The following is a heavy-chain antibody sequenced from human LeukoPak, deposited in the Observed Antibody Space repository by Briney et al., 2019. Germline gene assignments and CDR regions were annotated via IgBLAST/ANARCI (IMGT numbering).Heavy chain of an antibody. D-gene: IGHD4-17*01. Sequence: ASVKGSCKTSGGTFSSYAISWVRQAPGQGLEWMGGIIPIFGTANYAQKFQGRVTITADKYTSTAYMELSSLRSEDTAVYYCARDAHDYGDPGPYGMDVWGKGTTVTVSS. CDR2: IIPIFGTA. V-gene: IGHV1-69*06. CDR3: ARDAHDYGDPGPYGMDV. J-gene: IGHJ6*04. CDR1: GGTFSSYA.